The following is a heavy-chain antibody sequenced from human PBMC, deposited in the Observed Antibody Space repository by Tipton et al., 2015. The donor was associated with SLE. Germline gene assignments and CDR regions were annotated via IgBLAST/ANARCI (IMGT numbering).Heavy chain of an antibody. CDR3: ARLSYDILTGYPDCFDY. CDR1: GYSISSGYY. Sequence: TLSLTCAVSGYSISSGYYWGWIRQPPGKGLEWIGSIYHSGSTYYNPSLKSRVTISVDTSKNQFSLKLSSVTAADAAVYYCARLSYDILTGYPDCFDYWGQGTLVTVSS. V-gene: IGHV4-38-2*01. J-gene: IGHJ4*02. CDR2: IYHSGST. D-gene: IGHD3-9*01.